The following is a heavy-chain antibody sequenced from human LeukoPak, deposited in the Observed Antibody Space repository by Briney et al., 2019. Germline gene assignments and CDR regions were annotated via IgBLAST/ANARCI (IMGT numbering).Heavy chain of an antibody. Sequence: SETLSLTCTVSGGSISSYYWSWIRQPAGKGLEWIGRIYTSGSTNYNPSLKSRVTMSVDTSKNQFSLKLSSVTAADTAVYYCARGGYYDFWIYFDYWGQGTLVTVSS. CDR1: GGSISSYY. CDR3: ARGGYYDFWIYFDY. D-gene: IGHD3-3*01. J-gene: IGHJ4*02. CDR2: IYTSGST. V-gene: IGHV4-4*07.